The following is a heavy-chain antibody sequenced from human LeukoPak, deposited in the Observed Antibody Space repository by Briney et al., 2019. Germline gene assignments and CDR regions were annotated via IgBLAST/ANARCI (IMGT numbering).Heavy chain of an antibody. CDR2: ISAYNGNT. V-gene: IGHV1-18*01. CDR3: ARGRSIWFGELLPFDY. D-gene: IGHD3-10*01. CDR1: GYTFTSYG. Sequence: GASVKVSCKASGYTFTSYGISWVRQAPGQGLEWVGWISAYNGNTNYAQKLQGRVTMTTDTSTSTAYMELRSLRSDDTAVYYCARGRSIWFGELLPFDYWGQGTLVTASS. J-gene: IGHJ4*02.